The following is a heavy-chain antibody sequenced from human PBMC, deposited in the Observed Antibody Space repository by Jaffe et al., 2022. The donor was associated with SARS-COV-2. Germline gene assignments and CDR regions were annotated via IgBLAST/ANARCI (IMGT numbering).Heavy chain of an antibody. CDR3: ARDRKTAGLFDY. V-gene: IGHV4-59*01. D-gene: IGHD5-18*01. Sequence: QVQLQESGPGLVKPSETLSLTCTVSGGSISSYSWSWIRQPPGKGLEWIGYIYYNGGTGYSPSLKNRVTISVDTSKDQFSLRLTSLTAADTAVYYCARDRKTAGLFDYWGQGILVTVSS. CDR1: GGSISSYS. J-gene: IGHJ4*02. CDR2: IYYNGGT.